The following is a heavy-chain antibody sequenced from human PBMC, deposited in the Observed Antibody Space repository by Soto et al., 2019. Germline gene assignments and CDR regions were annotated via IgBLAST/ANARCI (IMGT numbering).Heavy chain of an antibody. D-gene: IGHD3-16*01. CDR1: GGTFSTYI. CDR2: IIPIPDIT. V-gene: IGHV1-69*04. J-gene: IGHJ3*01. CDR3: ARDRITTPGEAFDL. Sequence: QVQLVHSGAEVRKPGSSVKVSCKAPGGTFSTYIISWVRQAPGQGLEWMGRIIPIPDITNYAQKFQGRVTVTADRSTSTAYMELTSLKSEDTAVDYCARDRITTPGEAFDLCGQGTMVTVSS.